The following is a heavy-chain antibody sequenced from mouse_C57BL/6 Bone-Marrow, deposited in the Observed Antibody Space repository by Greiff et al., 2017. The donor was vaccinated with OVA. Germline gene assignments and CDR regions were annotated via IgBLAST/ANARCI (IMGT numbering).Heavy chain of an antibody. Sequence: VQLQQSGPELVKPGASVKISCKASGYAFSSSWMNWVKQRPGKGLEWIGRIYPGDGDTNYNGKFKGTATLTADKSSSTAYMQLSSLTSEDSAVYFCARAYYYGSPYYFDYWGQGTTLTVSS. CDR1: GYAFSSSW. J-gene: IGHJ2*01. D-gene: IGHD1-1*01. CDR3: ARAYYYGSPYYFDY. CDR2: IYPGDGDT. V-gene: IGHV1-82*01.